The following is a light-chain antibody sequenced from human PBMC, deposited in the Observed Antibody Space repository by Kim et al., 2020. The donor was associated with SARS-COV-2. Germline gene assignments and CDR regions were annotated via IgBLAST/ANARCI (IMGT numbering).Light chain of an antibody. V-gene: IGKV1-39*01. J-gene: IGKJ3*01. Sequence: ASLGDRVTITCQTSQNINSHLNWYHQKPGRAPKLLIYAASTLQGGVPSRFSGSGSETDFTLTISSLQPEDFATYFCQQTYISPFTFGPGTKVDIK. CDR3: QQTYISPFT. CDR2: AAS. CDR1: QNINSH.